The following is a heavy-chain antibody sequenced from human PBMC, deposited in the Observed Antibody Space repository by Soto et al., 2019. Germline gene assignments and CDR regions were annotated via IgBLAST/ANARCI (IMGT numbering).Heavy chain of an antibody. D-gene: IGHD3-3*01. CDR2: IYWDDDK. CDR1: GFSLTTSGVG. V-gene: IGHV2-5*02. CDR3: AHRVLRTVFGLVTTTAIYFDF. J-gene: IGHJ4*02. Sequence: QITLKESGPTVVKPTETLTLTCTFSGFSLTTSGVGVGWVRQSPGKAPEWLALIYWDDDKRYSTSLKSRLTIPKDTSKNHVVLTMANVDPADTATYYCAHRVLRTVFGLVTTTAIYFDFWGQGTPVVVSS.